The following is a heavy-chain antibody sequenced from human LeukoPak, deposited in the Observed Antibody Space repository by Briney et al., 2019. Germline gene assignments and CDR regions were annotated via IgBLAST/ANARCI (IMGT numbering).Heavy chain of an antibody. D-gene: IGHD3-22*01. Sequence: SSETLSLTCTVSGGSISSYYWSWIRQPPGKGLEWIGYIYYSGSTNYNPSLKSRVTISVDTSKNQFSLKLSSVTAADTAVYYCARRTYYYDSSGYSPWGQGTLVTVSS. CDR1: GGSISSYY. V-gene: IGHV4-59*01. J-gene: IGHJ5*02. CDR3: ARRTYYYDSSGYSP. CDR2: IYYSGST.